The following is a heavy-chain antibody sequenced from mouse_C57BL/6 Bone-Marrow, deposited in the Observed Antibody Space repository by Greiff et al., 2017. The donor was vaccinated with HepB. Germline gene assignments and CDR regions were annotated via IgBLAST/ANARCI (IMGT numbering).Heavy chain of an antibody. CDR3: ARSDYYSSSPYWYFDV. CDR2: ISSGSSTI. V-gene: IGHV5-17*01. Sequence: EVQGVESGGGLVKPGGSLKLSCAASGFTFSDYGMHWVRQAPEKGLEWVAYISSGSSTIYYADTVKGRFTISRDNAKNTLFLHMTSLRSEDTAMYYCARSDYYSSSPYWYFDVWGTGTTVTVSS. J-gene: IGHJ1*03. D-gene: IGHD1-1*01. CDR1: GFTFSDYG.